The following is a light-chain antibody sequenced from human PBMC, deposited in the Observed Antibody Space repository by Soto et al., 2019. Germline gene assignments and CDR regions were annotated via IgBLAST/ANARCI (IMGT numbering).Light chain of an antibody. J-gene: IGKJ4*01. CDR3: QQTKNWPPLT. V-gene: IGKV3-15*01. CDR1: QSVSYN. Sequence: EIVMTQSPATLSVSPGETATLSCRASQSVSYNLAWYQQKPGQGPRLLIYGAFTRATGIPARFSGSGSGTECNLTITSLQSADFAVYYWQQTKNWPPLTFGGGTKVEIK. CDR2: GAF.